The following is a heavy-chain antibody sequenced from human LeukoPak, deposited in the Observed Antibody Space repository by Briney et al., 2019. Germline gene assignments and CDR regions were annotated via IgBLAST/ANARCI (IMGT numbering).Heavy chain of an antibody. V-gene: IGHV3-23*01. CDR1: GFTFSSYT. Sequence: GGSLRLSCATSGFTFSSYTMNWVRQTPGEGLEWVSTISDRARNTHYADSVNGRFTISRDDFLNMVYLQMDRLTVEDTAVYYCTTRLQHHFDYWGQGTQVTVSS. CDR3: TTRLQHHFDY. J-gene: IGHJ4*02. CDR2: ISDRARNT. D-gene: IGHD4-11*01.